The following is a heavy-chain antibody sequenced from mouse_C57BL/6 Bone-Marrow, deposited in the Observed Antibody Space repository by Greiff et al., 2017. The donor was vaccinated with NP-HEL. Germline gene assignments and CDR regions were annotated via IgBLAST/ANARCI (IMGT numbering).Heavy chain of an antibody. CDR3: ARYYYGYSSFDY. V-gene: IGHV1-72*01. CDR2: IDPNSGGT. CDR1: GYTFTSYL. Sequence: QVQLQQPGAELVKPGASVKLSCKASGYTFTSYLMHWVKQRPGRGLEWIGRIDPNSGGTKYNEKFKSKATMTVDKPSSTAYMQLNSLTSEDAAVYSGARYYYGYSSFDYWGQGHTLTVSS. D-gene: IGHD1-1*01. J-gene: IGHJ2*01.